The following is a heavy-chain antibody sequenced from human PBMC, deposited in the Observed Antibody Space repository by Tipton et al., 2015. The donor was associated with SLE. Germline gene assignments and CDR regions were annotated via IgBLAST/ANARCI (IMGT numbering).Heavy chain of an antibody. D-gene: IGHD6-19*01. V-gene: IGHV4-39*07. CDR2: IYHSGST. CDR1: GGSISSGSYY. Sequence: TLSLTCTVSGGSISSGSYYWSWIRQPPGKGLEWIGEIYHSGSTNYNPSLKSRVTISIDKSKNQYSLKLSSVTAADTAVYYCARESAYKSGWSFPDYWGQGTLVTVSS. J-gene: IGHJ4*02. CDR3: ARESAYKSGWSFPDY.